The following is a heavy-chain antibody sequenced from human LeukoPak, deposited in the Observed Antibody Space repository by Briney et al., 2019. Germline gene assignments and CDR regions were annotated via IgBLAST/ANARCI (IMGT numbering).Heavy chain of an antibody. D-gene: IGHD3-22*01. CDR3: AKDGYDYDSSYSYFDY. V-gene: IGHV3-23*01. J-gene: IGHJ4*02. Sequence: PGGFLRLSCAASGFTFSSYAMSRVRQAPGKGLEWVSGISGSGGTTYHADSVKGRFTISRDNSKNTLYLQMNTLRAEDTAVYYCAKDGYDYDSSYSYFDYWGQGTLVTVSS. CDR2: ISGSGGTT. CDR1: GFTFSSYA.